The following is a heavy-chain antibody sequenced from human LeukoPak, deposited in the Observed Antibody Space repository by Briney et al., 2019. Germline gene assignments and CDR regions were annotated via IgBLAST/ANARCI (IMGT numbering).Heavy chain of an antibody. CDR3: ASASYYASSGYYYAPNF. CDR2: IYYSGST. V-gene: IGHV4-59*12. Sequence: PSETLSLTCTVSGGSISSYYWSWIRQPPGKGLEWIGYIYYSGSTNYNPSLKSRVTISVDTSKNQFSLKLNSVTAADTAVYYCASASYYASSGYYYAPNFWGQGTLVTVSS. J-gene: IGHJ4*02. CDR1: GGSISSYY. D-gene: IGHD3-22*01.